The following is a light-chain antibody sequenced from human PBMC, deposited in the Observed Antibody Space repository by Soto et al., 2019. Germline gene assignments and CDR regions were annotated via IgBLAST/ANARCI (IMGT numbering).Light chain of an antibody. CDR1: QSVDRSD. Sequence: VLTQSPGTLSLSPGERATLSCRASQSVDRSDIAWYQQKPGQAPRLLIYSTSIRAAGIPDRFSVSGSRTDFSLTISRLEPEDFAVYYCQHFGRSPLTFGGGPRWISN. V-gene: IGKV3-20*01. CDR2: STS. CDR3: QHFGRSPLT. J-gene: IGKJ4*01.